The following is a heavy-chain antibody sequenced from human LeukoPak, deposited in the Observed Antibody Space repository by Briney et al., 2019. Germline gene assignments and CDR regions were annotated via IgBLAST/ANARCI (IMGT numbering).Heavy chain of an antibody. V-gene: IGHV4-39*07. Sequence: SETLSLTCTVSGGSIGSTRYYWGWIRQPPGKGLEWIGEINHSGSTNYNPSLKSRVTISVDTSKNQFSLELSSVTAADTAVYYCARGRDGGEVYGDYTTQGPCFDYWGQGTLVTVSS. CDR1: GGSIGSTRYY. J-gene: IGHJ4*02. CDR2: INHSGST. CDR3: ARGRDGGEVYGDYTTQGPCFDY. D-gene: IGHD4-17*01.